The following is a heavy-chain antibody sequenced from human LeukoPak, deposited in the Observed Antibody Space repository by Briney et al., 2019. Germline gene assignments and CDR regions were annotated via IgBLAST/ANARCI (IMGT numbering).Heavy chain of an antibody. CDR1: GFTFSSSW. V-gene: IGHV3-74*01. Sequence: GGSLRLSCAASGFTFSSSWMHWVRQAPGKGLAWVSRINSDGSITSHADSVKGRFTISRDNAKNTLYLQMSSLRVEDTAVYFCAREPSSWYVDYWGQGTLVTVSS. CDR2: INSDGSIT. J-gene: IGHJ4*02. CDR3: AREPSSWYVDY. D-gene: IGHD6-13*01.